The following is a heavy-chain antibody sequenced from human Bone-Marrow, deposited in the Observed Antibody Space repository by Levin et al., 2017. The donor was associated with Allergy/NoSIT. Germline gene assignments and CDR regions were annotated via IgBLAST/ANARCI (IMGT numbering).Heavy chain of an antibody. J-gene: IGHJ4*02. CDR3: ARDVSAAGLHDY. Sequence: GGSLRLSCVASGFTFSHYWMTWVRQAPGKGLEWVANIKPDGGEKNYVDSVKGRFTIARDNAENSLYLQMNSLRVEDMAVYYCARDVSAAGLHDYWGQGILVTVSS. V-gene: IGHV3-7*01. CDR1: GFTFSHYW. D-gene: IGHD6-13*01. CDR2: IKPDGGEK.